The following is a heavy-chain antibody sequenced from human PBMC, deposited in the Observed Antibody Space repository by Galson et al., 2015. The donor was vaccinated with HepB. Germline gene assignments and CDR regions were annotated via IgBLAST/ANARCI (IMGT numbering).Heavy chain of an antibody. J-gene: IGHJ6*03. CDR1: GFTFSSYS. CDR2: ISSSSSYI. Sequence: SLRLSRAASGFTFSSYSMNWVRQAPGKGLEWVSSISSSSSYIYYADSVKGRFTISRDNAKNSLYLQMNSLRAEDTAVYYCATAATVTYLGTIYYYYYMDVWGKGTTVTVSS. D-gene: IGHD4-11*01. V-gene: IGHV3-21*01. CDR3: ATAATVTYLGTIYYYYYMDV.